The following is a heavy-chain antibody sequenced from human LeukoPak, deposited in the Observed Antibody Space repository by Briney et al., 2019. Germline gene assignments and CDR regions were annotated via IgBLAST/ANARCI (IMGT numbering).Heavy chain of an antibody. D-gene: IGHD1-26*01. J-gene: IGHJ3*02. V-gene: IGHV4-59*08. CDR2: VFSSGST. Sequence: SETLSLTCVVSGASISTYYWTWIRQPPGKGLEWIGYVFSSGSTNSNPSLKSRVTISLDTSKSQFSLKVTSVTAADTAVYYCARQGSGGRAFDIWGQGTMVTVSS. CDR3: ARQGSGGRAFDI. CDR1: GASISTYY.